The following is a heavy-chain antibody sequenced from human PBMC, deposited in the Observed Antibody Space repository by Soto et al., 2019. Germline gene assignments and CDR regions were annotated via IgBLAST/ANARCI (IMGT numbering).Heavy chain of an antibody. D-gene: IGHD4-4*01. Sequence: ASVKVSCKASGYTFTSYYMHWVRQAPGQGLEWMGIINPSGGSTSYAQKFQGRVTMTRDTSTSTVYMELSSLRSEDTAVYYCARDYKVTTSGNGDAFDIWGQGTMVTVSS. CDR2: INPSGGST. CDR3: ARDYKVTTSGNGDAFDI. CDR1: GYTFTSYY. V-gene: IGHV1-46*03. J-gene: IGHJ3*02.